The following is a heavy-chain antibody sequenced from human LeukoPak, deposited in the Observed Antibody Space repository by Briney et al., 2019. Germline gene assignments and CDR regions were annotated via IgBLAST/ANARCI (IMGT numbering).Heavy chain of an antibody. CDR1: GFTFDDYA. Sequence: GRSLRLSCAASGFTFDDYAMHWVRQAPGKGLEWVSGISWNSGSIGYADSVKGRFTISRDNAKNSLYLQMNSLGAEDTALYYCAKDIRYYDSSGYSPEWYYYYGMDVWGQGTTVTVS. V-gene: IGHV3-9*01. CDR3: AKDIRYYDSSGYSPEWYYYYGMDV. D-gene: IGHD3-22*01. J-gene: IGHJ6*02. CDR2: ISWNSGSI.